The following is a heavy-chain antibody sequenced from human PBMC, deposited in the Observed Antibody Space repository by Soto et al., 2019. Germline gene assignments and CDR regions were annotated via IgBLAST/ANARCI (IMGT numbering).Heavy chain of an antibody. D-gene: IGHD1-26*01. J-gene: IGHJ4*02. Sequence: ASVKVSCKASGYTFTGYYMHWVRQAPGQGLEWMGWINPNSGGTNYAQEFQGWVTMTRDTSISTAYMELSRLRSDDTAVYYCARDDSGYSGSHYIDYFNFWGQGTLVTVSS. CDR2: INPNSGGT. CDR3: ARDDSGYSGSHYIDYFNF. V-gene: IGHV1-2*04. CDR1: GYTFTGYY.